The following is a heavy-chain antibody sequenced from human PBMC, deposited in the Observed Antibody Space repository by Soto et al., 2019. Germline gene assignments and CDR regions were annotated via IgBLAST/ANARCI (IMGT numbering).Heavy chain of an antibody. V-gene: IGHV3-23*01. CDR1: GFTFSSYG. CDR3: ARGAGLDSDDFFAY. D-gene: IGHD3-9*01. Sequence: PGGSLRLSCTASGFTFSSYGMGWVRQAPGKGLQWVSTIRGDGGQTHYTDSVKGRFSISRDNSKNTVYLQMDSLRAEDTAMYFCARGAGLDSDDFFAYWGQGTQVTVSS. CDR2: IRGDGGQT. J-gene: IGHJ4*02.